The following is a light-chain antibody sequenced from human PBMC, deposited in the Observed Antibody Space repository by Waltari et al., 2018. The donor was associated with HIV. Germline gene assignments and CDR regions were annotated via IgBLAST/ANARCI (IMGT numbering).Light chain of an antibody. CDR3: VLYMGSGISV. V-gene: IGLV8-61*01. CDR2: STN. Sequence: QTVVTQEPSFSVSPGGTVTLTCGLRSGSVSPSCYPRWYQQTPGQAPRTLIYSTNTRSSGVPDRFSGSILGNKAALTITGAQADDESDYYCVLYMGSGISVFGGGTKLTVL. J-gene: IGLJ3*02. CDR1: SGSVSPSCY.